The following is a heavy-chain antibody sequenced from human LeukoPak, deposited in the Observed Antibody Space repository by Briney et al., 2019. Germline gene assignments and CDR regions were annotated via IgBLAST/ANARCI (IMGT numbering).Heavy chain of an antibody. Sequence: GGSLRLSCAASGFTLSSYSMNWVRQAPGKGREGVSSIISSSSYIYYADSVTGRFTISRDNAKNSLYLQMNSLRAEDTAVYYCARARVAVHFFDYWGQGTLVTVSS. D-gene: IGHD6-19*01. V-gene: IGHV3-21*01. CDR1: GFTLSSYS. CDR2: IISSSSYI. J-gene: IGHJ4*02. CDR3: ARARVAVHFFDY.